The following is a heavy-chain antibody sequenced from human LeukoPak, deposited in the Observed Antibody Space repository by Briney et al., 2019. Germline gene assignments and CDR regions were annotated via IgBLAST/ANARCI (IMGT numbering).Heavy chain of an antibody. D-gene: IGHD1-26*01. Sequence: PGRSLRLSCAASGFTFSSYGMHWVRQAPGKGLEWVAVISYDGSNRYYADSVKGRFTISRDTSKNTLYLQMNSLRAEDTAVYYCARDGRSSLTSDYWGQGTLDTVSS. CDR3: ARDGRSSLTSDY. V-gene: IGHV3-30*03. CDR1: GFTFSSYG. CDR2: ISYDGSNR. J-gene: IGHJ4*02.